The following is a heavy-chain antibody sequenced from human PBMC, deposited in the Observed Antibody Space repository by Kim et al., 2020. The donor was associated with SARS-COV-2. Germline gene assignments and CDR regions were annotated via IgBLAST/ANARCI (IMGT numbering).Heavy chain of an antibody. D-gene: IGHD1-26*01. CDR3: AKSVGATPAGAFDI. Sequence: GGSLRLSCAASGFTFDDYAMHWVRQAPGKGLEWVSGISWNSGSIGYADSVKGRFTISRDNAKNSLYLQMNSLRAEDTALYYCAKSVGATPAGAFDIWGQG. CDR2: ISWNSGSI. J-gene: IGHJ3*02. V-gene: IGHV3-9*01. CDR1: GFTFDDYA.